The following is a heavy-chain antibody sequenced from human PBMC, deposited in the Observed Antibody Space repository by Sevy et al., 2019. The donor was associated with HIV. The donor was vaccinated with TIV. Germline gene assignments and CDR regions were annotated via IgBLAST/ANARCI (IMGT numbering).Heavy chain of an antibody. CDR2: IRGDGTTT. J-gene: IGHJ4*02. D-gene: IGHD3-16*01. V-gene: IGHV3-74*01. CDR1: GFTFSDYW. Sequence: GGSLRLSCAASGFTFSDYWMHWVRQVPGKGPTWVSNIRGDGTTTVYADSVKGRFTISRDNAKNTLYLQRNNLRGEDTATYYCARYAYDSNFDYWGQGTLVTVSS. CDR3: ARYAYDSNFDY.